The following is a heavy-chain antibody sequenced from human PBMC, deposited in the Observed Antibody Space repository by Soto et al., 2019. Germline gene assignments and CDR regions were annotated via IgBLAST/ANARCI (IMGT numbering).Heavy chain of an antibody. CDR3: ASSCVVSSWYFDL. CDR1: GGSFSGYY. V-gene: IGHV4-34*01. J-gene: IGHJ2*01. D-gene: IGHD2-21*01. Sequence: QVQLQQWGAGLLKPSETLSLTCAVYGGSFSGYYWSWIRQPPGKGLEWIGEINHSGSTNYNPSLKSRVTISVDTSKYQFSLKLSSVTAADTAVYYCASSCVVSSWYFDLWGRGTLVTVSS. CDR2: INHSGST.